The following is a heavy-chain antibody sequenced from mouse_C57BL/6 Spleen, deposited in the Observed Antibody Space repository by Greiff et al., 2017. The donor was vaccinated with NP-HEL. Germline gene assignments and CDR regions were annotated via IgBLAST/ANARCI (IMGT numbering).Heavy chain of an antibody. J-gene: IGHJ1*03. D-gene: IGHD1-1*01. Sequence: VQLQQSGPELVKPGASVTIPCKASGYTFTDYNMDWVKQSHGKSLEWIGDINPNNGGTIYNQKLKGTATLTVDKYSSPAYMELRSLTSEDTAVFYCAKRGKYYDSSYEDIDVWGKGTTVTVSS. CDR2: INPNNGGT. CDR3: AKRGKYYDSSYEDIDV. V-gene: IGHV1-18*01. CDR1: GYTFTDYN.